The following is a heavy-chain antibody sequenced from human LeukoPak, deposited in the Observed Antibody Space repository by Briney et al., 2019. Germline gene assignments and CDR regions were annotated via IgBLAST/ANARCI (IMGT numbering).Heavy chain of an antibody. CDR1: GGSFSGYY. J-gene: IGHJ6*02. D-gene: IGHD6-19*01. V-gene: IGHV4-34*01. Sequence: SETLSLTCAVYGGSFSGYYWSWIRQPPGKGLEWIGEINHSGYTNYNPSLKSRVTISVDSSKDQLSLKLSSVTAADTAVYYCARSPGWYGMYYYAVDVWAQGTTVTVSS. CDR3: ARSPGWYGMYYYAVDV. CDR2: INHSGYT.